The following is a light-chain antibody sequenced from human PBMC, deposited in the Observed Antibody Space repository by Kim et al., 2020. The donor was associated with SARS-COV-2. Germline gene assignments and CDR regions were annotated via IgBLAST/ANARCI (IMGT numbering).Light chain of an antibody. CDR3: SSYTSSSTMI. CDR1: SSYIVCNNY. CDR2: DVT. V-gene: IGLV2-14*03. J-gene: IGLJ2*01. Sequence: SKTIACTGTSSYIVCNNYVSWYRQYPCRAPKLMIYDVTKRPSGVSNHVTGSKSGNTASLTISGLQTDDEADYYCSSYTSSSTMIFGGGTQLTVL.